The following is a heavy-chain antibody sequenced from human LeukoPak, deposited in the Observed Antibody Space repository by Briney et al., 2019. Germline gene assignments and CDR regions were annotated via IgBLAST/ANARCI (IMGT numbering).Heavy chain of an antibody. CDR2: ISSSGSTI. V-gene: IGHV3-48*04. CDR3: ARAQHYSGSGSALDY. Sequence: GGSLRLSCEASGFIFSSYSMNWVRQAPGKGLQWVSYISSSGSTIYSADSVKGRFTISRDNVKNSLYLQMNSLRAEDTAFYYCARAQHYSGSGSALDYWGQGTLVTVSS. D-gene: IGHD3-10*01. CDR1: GFIFSSYS. J-gene: IGHJ4*02.